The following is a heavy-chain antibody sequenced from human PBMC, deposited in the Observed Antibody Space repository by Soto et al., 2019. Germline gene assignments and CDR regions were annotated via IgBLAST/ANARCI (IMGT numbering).Heavy chain of an antibody. CDR2: IHHSGST. V-gene: IGHV4-4*02. D-gene: IGHD1-26*01. Sequence: QVQLQESGPGLVKPSETLSLTCAVSGGSISISNWWSWVRQTPGKGLEWIGQIHHSGSTNYSPSLTSRVTISVDKAKFNFSLKMNSVNAADTAVYYCARGGYYFYLDVWGKETTVTVSS. CDR1: GGSISISNW. CDR3: ARGGYYFYLDV. J-gene: IGHJ6*03.